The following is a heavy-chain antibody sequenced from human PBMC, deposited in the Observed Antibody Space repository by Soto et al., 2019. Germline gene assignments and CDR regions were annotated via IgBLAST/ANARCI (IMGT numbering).Heavy chain of an antibody. Sequence: SETLSLTCTVSGGSINNSYWTWIRQPPGKRLEWIGYIHYTGTTNYNPSLRGRVTISVDTSKNQFSLKLSSVTAADTAVYYCARRIGDYVSVFDYWGQGTLVTVSS. D-gene: IGHD4-17*01. CDR2: IHYTGTT. J-gene: IGHJ4*02. V-gene: IGHV4-59*08. CDR3: ARRIGDYVSVFDY. CDR1: GGSINNSY.